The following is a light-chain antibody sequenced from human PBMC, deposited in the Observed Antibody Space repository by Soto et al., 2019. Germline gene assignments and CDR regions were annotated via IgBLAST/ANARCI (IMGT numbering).Light chain of an antibody. CDR1: QSISIY. Sequence: DIQMTQSPSSLSASVGDRVTITCGASQSISIYLNWYQQKPGKAPILLVYAGSSLQGGVPSRFGGSGSGTDFTLTISSLQPEDAAVYYCQQGYTTPWTFGQGTKVDIK. J-gene: IGKJ1*01. CDR2: AGS. CDR3: QQGYTTPWT. V-gene: IGKV1-39*01.